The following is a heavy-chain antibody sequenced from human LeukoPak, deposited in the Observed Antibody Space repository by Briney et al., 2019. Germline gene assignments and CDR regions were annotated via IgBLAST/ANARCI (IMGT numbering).Heavy chain of an antibody. CDR3: AAIVVVTAAIDY. J-gene: IGHJ4*02. V-gene: IGHV4-31*03. Sequence: SETLSLTCTVSGGSISDAAYCWSWIRQRPGKGLESIGYISYSGSTYYNPSLKSRVTISVDTSKNQFSLKLRSVTAADTAVYYCAAIVVVTAAIDYWGQGILVTVSS. CDR2: ISYSGST. D-gene: IGHD2-2*01. CDR1: GGSISDAAYC.